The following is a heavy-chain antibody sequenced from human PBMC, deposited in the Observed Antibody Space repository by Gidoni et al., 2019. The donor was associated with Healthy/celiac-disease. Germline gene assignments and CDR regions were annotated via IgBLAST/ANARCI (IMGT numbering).Heavy chain of an antibody. J-gene: IGHJ6*02. Sequence: VQLVQSGAEVKKPGSSVKVSCKASGGTFSSYAISWVRQAPGQGLEWMGGIIPIFGTANYAQKFQGRVTITADKSTSTAYMELSRLRSEDTAVYYCARGSKGYYGSSGYYLYYYYYYGMDVWGQGTTVTVSS. CDR1: GGTFSSYA. V-gene: IGHV1-69*06. CDR2: IIPIFGTA. D-gene: IGHD3-22*01. CDR3: ARGSKGYYGSSGYYLYYYYYYGMDV.